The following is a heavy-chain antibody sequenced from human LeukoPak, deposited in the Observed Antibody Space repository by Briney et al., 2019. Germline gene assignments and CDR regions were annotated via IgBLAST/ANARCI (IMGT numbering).Heavy chain of an antibody. D-gene: IGHD6-6*01. Sequence: GGSLRLSCAASGFTFSSQTMSWVRQAPGKGLEWVSAISGSGGSTYYADSVKGRFTISRDNSKNTLYLQMNSLRAEDTAVYYCAAQESSADAFDIWGQGTMVTVSS. J-gene: IGHJ3*02. CDR2: ISGSGGST. CDR1: GFTFSSQT. CDR3: AAQESSADAFDI. V-gene: IGHV3-23*01.